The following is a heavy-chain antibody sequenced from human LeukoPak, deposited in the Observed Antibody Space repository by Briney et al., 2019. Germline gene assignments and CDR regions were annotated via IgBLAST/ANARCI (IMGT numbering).Heavy chain of an antibody. Sequence: GGSLRLSCAASGFIFSSYTMNWVRQAPGKGLEWVSSISGSSRHKYYADSVKGRFTISRDNAKHSLYLQMNSLTAEDTAVYYCVRDLILVWTPGDYFDHWGQGTLVTVSS. CDR3: VRDLILVWTPGDYFDH. CDR1: GFIFSSYT. D-gene: IGHD3/OR15-3a*01. CDR2: ISGSSRHK. V-gene: IGHV3-21*01. J-gene: IGHJ4*02.